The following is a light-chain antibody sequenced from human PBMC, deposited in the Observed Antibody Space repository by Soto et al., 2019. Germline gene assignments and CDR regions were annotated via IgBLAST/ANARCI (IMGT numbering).Light chain of an antibody. CDR3: ASYTTSATYV. Sequence: QSALTQPASVSGSPGQSITISCTGTSSDVGPYNYVSWYQQHPGKAPKLMIYDVSDRPSGVSARFSGSKSGYTASLTISGLQTEDEADYYCASYTTSATYVFGTGTKLTVL. V-gene: IGLV2-14*03. J-gene: IGLJ1*01. CDR2: DVS. CDR1: SSDVGPYNY.